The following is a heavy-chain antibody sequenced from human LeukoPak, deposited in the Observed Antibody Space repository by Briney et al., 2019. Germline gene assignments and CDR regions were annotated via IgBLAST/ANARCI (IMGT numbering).Heavy chain of an antibody. Sequence: ASVKVSCKASGYTFTGYYMHWVRQAPGQGLEWMGWINPNSGGTIYAQKFQGRVTMTRDTSISTAYMELSRLRSDDTAVYYCASSSSWYLGYFDYWGQGTLVTVSS. J-gene: IGHJ4*02. CDR3: ASSSSWYLGYFDY. D-gene: IGHD6-13*01. CDR1: GYTFTGYY. CDR2: INPNSGGT. V-gene: IGHV1-2*02.